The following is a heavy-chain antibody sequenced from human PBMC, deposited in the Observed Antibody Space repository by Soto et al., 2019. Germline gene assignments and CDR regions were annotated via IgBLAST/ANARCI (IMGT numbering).Heavy chain of an antibody. CDR2: IFYSGNT. D-gene: IGHD2-21*02. J-gene: IGHJ4*02. CDR3: ARQVVTASSPIYYFDY. V-gene: IGHV4-59*01. Sequence: SETLSLTCTVSGGYISSYYWSWIRQPPGKGLEWIGYIFYSGNTNYNPSLRSRVTISVDTSKNQFSLKLSSVTATDTAVYYCARQVVTASSPIYYFDYWGQGILVTVSS. CDR1: GGYISSYY.